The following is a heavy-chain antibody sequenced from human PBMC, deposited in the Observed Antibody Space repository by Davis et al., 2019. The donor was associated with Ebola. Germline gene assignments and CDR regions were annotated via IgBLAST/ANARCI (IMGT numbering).Heavy chain of an antibody. Sequence: SETLSLTCTVSGGSISSGGYYWSWIRQPPGKGLEWIGSIYYSGSTYYNPSLKSRVTISVDTSKNQFSLKLSSVTAADTAVYYCARGHTSITMIVVATGAFDIWGQGTIVTVSS. V-gene: IGHV4-39*07. D-gene: IGHD3-22*01. J-gene: IGHJ3*02. CDR1: GGSISSGGYY. CDR3: ARGHTSITMIVVATGAFDI. CDR2: IYYSGST.